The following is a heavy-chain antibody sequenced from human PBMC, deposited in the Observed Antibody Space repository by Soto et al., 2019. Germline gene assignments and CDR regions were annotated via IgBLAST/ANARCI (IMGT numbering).Heavy chain of an antibody. CDR3: ARTGDGSGYYYEYNWFDP. V-gene: IGHV4-31*03. J-gene: IGHJ5*02. CDR2: IYYSGST. D-gene: IGHD3-10*01. CDR1: GLTISSASYY. Sequence: SETLSLTCRVSGLTISSASYYWRWLRPHPGKGLEWVGNIYYSGSTYYSPSLKSRVTVSLDTSKNQFSLKLSSVTAADTAVYYCARTGDGSGYYYEYNWFDPWGQGTLVTVSS.